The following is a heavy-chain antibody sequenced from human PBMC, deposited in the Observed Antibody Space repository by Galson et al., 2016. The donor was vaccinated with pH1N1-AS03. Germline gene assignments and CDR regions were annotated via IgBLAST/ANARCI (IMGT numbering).Heavy chain of an antibody. V-gene: IGHV4-39*01. CDR3: ARLVVLTALRDPWYFKR. CDR2: IYYTGST. Sequence: SETLSLTCTVSGVSISSSSHHWGWIRQPPGKGLEWIGNIYYTGSTYYNPSLKSRVTVSIDTSKNQFSLKVSSVTAPDTAVYYCARLVVLTALRDPWYFKRGGRGTLVTVSS. J-gene: IGHJ2*01. D-gene: IGHD2-21*02. CDR1: GVSISSSSHH.